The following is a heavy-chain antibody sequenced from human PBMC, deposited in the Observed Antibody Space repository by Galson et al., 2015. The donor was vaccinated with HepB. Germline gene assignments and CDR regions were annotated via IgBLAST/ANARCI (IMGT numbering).Heavy chain of an antibody. V-gene: IGHV3-73*01. CDR1: GFAFSGSA. Sequence: SLRLSCAVSGFAFSGSAVHWVRQASGKGLEWVGRIRSKANNYATAYAVSVQGRFTFSRDDSKDTAFLQMNSLETEDTAVYFWAFGGGDYYGMDVWGQGTSVTVSS. CDR2: IRSKANNYAT. CDR3: AFGGGDYYGMDV. J-gene: IGHJ6*02. D-gene: IGHD3-10*01.